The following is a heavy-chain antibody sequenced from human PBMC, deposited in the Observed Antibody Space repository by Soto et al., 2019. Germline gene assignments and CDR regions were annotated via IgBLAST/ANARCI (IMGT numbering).Heavy chain of an antibody. V-gene: IGHV1-18*01. CDR1: GYTFTNSG. J-gene: IGHJ6*02. CDR2: IGAYNGHT. D-gene: IGHD3-22*01. Sequence: ASVKVSCKATGYTFTNSGISWVRQAPGQGLEWMGWIGAYNGHTKYAQKLQGRVTMTTDTSTSTAYMELRSLRSDDTAVYYCAREDYYDSSGYLPVRYYFGMDVWGQGTTVTVSS. CDR3: AREDYYDSSGYLPVRYYFGMDV.